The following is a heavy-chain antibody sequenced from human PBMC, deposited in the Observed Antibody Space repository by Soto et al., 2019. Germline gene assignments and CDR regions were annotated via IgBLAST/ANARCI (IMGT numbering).Heavy chain of an antibody. J-gene: IGHJ4*02. CDR1: GGSVSSGSYY. Sequence: PSETLSLTCTVSGGSVSSGSYYWSWIRQPPGKGLEWIGYIYYSGSTNYNPSLKSRVTISVDTSKNQFSLKLSSVTAADTAVYYCARDPYYYYDSSGYYDYWGQGTLVTVSS. V-gene: IGHV4-61*01. CDR3: ARDPYYYYDSSGYYDY. D-gene: IGHD3-22*01. CDR2: IYYSGST.